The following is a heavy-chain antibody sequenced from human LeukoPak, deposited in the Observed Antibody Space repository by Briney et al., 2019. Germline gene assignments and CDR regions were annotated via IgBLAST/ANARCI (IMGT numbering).Heavy chain of an antibody. CDR1: GGSISSSSYY. J-gene: IGHJ6*02. CDR2: IYYSGST. CDR3: ATMIPSMDV. V-gene: IGHV4-39*01. Sequence: SETLSLTCTVSGGSISSSSYYWGWIRQPPGKGLEWIGSIYYSGSTYYNPSLKSRVTISVDTSKNQFSLKLSSVTAADTAVYYCATMIPSMDVWGQGTTVTVSS. D-gene: IGHD3-22*01.